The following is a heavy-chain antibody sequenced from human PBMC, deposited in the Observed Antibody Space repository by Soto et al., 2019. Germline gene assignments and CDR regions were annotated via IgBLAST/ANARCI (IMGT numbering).Heavy chain of an antibody. Sequence: QITVKESGPTLVKPTQTLTLTCTFSGFSLSNSGVGVAWIRQPPGKALEWLALIYWDDDERYRPSLRSRLTIHKDTSKNQVVLTMTNVDPVDTATYFCTHKGGRGAGMDVWGQGTTVTVSS. V-gene: IGHV2-5*02. CDR1: GFSLSNSGVG. D-gene: IGHD2-15*01. CDR2: IYWDDDE. CDR3: THKGGRGAGMDV. J-gene: IGHJ6*02.